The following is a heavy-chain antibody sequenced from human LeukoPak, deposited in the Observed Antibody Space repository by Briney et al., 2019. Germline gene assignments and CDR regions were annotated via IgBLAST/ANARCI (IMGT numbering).Heavy chain of an antibody. V-gene: IGHV1-2*02. J-gene: IGHJ4*02. CDR2: INPDSGDT. CDR3: AKTMVRGGFYFDY. D-gene: IGHD3-10*01. Sequence: ASVKVSCKASGYSFSGYYIHWVRQAPGQGLEWMGWINPDSGDTKYAQTIQGRVTMTRDTSISTAYMELTRLRSDDTAVYYCAKTMVRGGFYFDYWGQGTLVTVSS. CDR1: GYSFSGYY.